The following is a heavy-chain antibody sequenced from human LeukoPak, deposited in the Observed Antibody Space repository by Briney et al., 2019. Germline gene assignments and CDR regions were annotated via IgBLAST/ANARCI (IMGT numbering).Heavy chain of an antibody. CDR2: IKQDGSEK. J-gene: IGHJ4*02. V-gene: IGHV3-7*03. Sequence: GGSLRLSCEGSAFVFSGHWMNWVRRAPGKGLEWVANIKQDGSEKNYVDSVKGRFTISRDNAKNSLYLQMNNLRAEDTAMYYCAGGTGFIIKDWGQGTLVTVSS. CDR1: AFVFSGHW. CDR3: AGGTGFIIKD. D-gene: IGHD3-9*01.